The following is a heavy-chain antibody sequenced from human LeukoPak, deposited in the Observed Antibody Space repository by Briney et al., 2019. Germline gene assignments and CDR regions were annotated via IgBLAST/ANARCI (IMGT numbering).Heavy chain of an antibody. V-gene: IGHV4-30-4*01. CDR2: IYYSGST. J-gene: IGHJ4*02. CDR3: ARVGGVQLWDYYFDY. Sequence: SETLSLTCTVSGGSISSGDYYWSWLRQPPGKGLEWIGYIYYSGSTYYNPSLKSRVTISVDTSKNQFSLKLSSVTAADTAVYYCARVGGVQLWDYYFDYWGQGTLVTVSS. CDR1: GGSISSGDYY. D-gene: IGHD5-18*01.